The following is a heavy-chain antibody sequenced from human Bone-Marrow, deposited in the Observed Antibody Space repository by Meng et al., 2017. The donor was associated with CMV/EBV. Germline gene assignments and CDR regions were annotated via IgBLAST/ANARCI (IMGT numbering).Heavy chain of an antibody. D-gene: IGHD6-13*01. V-gene: IGHV3-7*01. J-gene: IGHJ4*02. CDR2: IKQDGSEK. CDR3: ASRNIAAAGPCP. CDR1: GFTFSSYW. Sequence: GESLKISCAASGFTFSSYWMSWVRQAPGKGLEWVANIKQDGSEKYYVDSVKGRFTISRDNAKNSLYLQMNSLRAEDTAVYYCASRNIAAAGPCPWGQGTLVTVSS.